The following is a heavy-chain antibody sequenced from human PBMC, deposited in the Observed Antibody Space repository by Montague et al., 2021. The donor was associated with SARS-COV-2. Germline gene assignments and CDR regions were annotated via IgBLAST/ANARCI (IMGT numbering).Heavy chain of an antibody. CDR3: ASGADDYYYAMDV. CDR2: VYYSGST. CDR1: SGSISTYY. V-gene: IGHV4-59*01. J-gene: IGHJ6*02. D-gene: IGHD3-10*01. Sequence: DPLSLTCTVSSGSISTYYWSWIRQPPGKGLEWMGYVYYSGSTNYNPSLKSRVTISVDTSKNQFSLKLRSVTAADTAVYYCASGADDYYYAMDVWGQGTTVTVSS.